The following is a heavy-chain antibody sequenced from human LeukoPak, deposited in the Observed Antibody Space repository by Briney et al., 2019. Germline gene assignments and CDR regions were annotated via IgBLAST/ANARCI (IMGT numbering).Heavy chain of an antibody. J-gene: IGHJ6*03. V-gene: IGHV4-61*01. CDR3: ARDRIVPAVPYYYYYMDV. D-gene: IGHD2-2*01. CDR1: GGSVSSNFYY. Sequence: PSETLSLTCTVSGGSVSSNFYYWSWIRQPPGKGPEWIGYVHYGGRTYSNPSINSRITTSLDTSKNQFSLRLSSVTAADTAVYYCARDRIVPAVPYYYYYMDVCGKGTTVTVSS. CDR2: VHYGGRT.